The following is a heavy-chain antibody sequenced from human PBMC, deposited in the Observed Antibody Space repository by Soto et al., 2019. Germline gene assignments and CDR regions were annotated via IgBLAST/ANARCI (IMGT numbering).Heavy chain of an antibody. Sequence: GGSLRLSCAASGFTFSSYGMHWVRQAPGKGLEWVAVISYDGSNKYYADSVKGRFTISRDNSKNTLYLQMNSLRAEDTAVYYCAKERLDYDFWSGYYLGYGMDVWGQGTTVTVSS. D-gene: IGHD3-3*01. J-gene: IGHJ6*02. V-gene: IGHV3-30*18. CDR3: AKERLDYDFWSGYYLGYGMDV. CDR1: GFTFSSYG. CDR2: ISYDGSNK.